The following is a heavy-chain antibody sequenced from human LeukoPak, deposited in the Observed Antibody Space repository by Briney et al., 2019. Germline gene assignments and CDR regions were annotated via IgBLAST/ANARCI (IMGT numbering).Heavy chain of an antibody. J-gene: IGHJ4*02. CDR3: ALGPMVRGVMPGDY. Sequence: ASVKVSCKASGHTFKNNGITWVRQAPGQGLEWMGWISAYIGNTNYAQKLQDRVTMTTDTSTSTAYMELRSLRSDDTAVYYCALGPMVRGVMPGDYWGQGTLVTVSS. CDR1: GHTFKNNG. V-gene: IGHV1-18*01. D-gene: IGHD3-10*01. CDR2: ISAYIGNT.